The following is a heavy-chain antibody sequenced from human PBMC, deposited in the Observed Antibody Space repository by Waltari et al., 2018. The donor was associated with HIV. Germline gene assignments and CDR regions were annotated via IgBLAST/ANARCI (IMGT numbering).Heavy chain of an antibody. CDR3: ARGVGYGMDV. J-gene: IGHJ6*02. D-gene: IGHD2-15*01. V-gene: IGHV3-74*01. CDR1: GFTVRSTW. Sequence: EVQLVESGGGLVQPGGPLRSSCEPLGFTVRSTWQTWVRQAPGKGLVWVSCINKDGSNTRYADSVKGRLTISRDNAKNTLYLQMNSLRAEDTAVYYCARGVGYGMDVWGQGTTVTVSS. CDR2: INKDGSNT.